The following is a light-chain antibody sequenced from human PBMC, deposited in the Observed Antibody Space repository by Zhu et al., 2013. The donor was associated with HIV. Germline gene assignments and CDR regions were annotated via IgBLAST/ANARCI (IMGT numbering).Light chain of an antibody. V-gene: IGLV2-14*01. CDR1: TSDINAYNY. Sequence: QSALTQPASVSGSPGQSITISCTGITSDINAYNYVSWYQQHPGRAPKLIIYEVVNRPSGISHRFSGSKSGSTASLTISGLQAEDEADYYCNSYTGSGTWVFGGGTKVT. CDR3: NSYTGSGTWV. J-gene: IGLJ3*02. CDR2: EVV.